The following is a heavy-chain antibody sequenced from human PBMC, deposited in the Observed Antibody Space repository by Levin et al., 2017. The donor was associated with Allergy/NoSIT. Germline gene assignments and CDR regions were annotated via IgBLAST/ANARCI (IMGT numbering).Heavy chain of an antibody. CDR1: GFTFSDYY. D-gene: IGHD5-18*01. V-gene: IGHV3-11*01. Sequence: GESLKISCAASGFTFSDYYMSWIRQAPGKGLEWVSYISSTASTIYYGDSVKGRFTISRDNAKNSLYLQMNSLRAEDTAVYYCARGVKGYSYGSRFDSWGQGTLVTVSS. CDR3: ARGVKGYSYGSRFDS. J-gene: IGHJ4*02. CDR2: ISSTASTI.